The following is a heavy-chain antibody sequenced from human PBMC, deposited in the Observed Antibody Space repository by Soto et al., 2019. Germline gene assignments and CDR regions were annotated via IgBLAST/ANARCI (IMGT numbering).Heavy chain of an antibody. J-gene: IGHJ6*02. CDR3: ASDGREASGMDV. Sequence: SETLSLTCTVSGGSISSHYWSWVRQAPGKGLEWIGCIYYRGNTFYNPSLKSRGTISVDTSNNQFSLKLDSVTTADTAVYYCASDGREASGMDVCGQGPTVTVSS. CDR2: IYYRGNT. V-gene: IGHV4-59*11. D-gene: IGHD1-26*01. CDR1: GGSISSHY.